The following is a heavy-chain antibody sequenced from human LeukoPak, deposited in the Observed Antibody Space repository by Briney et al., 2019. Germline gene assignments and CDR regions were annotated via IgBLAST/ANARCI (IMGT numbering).Heavy chain of an antibody. J-gene: IGHJ4*02. V-gene: IGHV4-59*01. Sequence: SETLSLTCTVSGGSISSYYWSCIRQPPGKGLEWIGYIYYSGSTDYNPSLKSRVTILVDTSKNQFSLKLSSVTAADTAVYYCARDRSGYSSGWYHLAYWGQGTLVTVSS. CDR2: IYYSGST. CDR1: GGSISSYY. CDR3: ARDRSGYSSGWYHLAY. D-gene: IGHD6-19*01.